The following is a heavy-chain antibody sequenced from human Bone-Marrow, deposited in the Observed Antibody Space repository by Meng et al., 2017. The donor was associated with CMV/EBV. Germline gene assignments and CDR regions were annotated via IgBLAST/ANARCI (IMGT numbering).Heavy chain of an antibody. D-gene: IGHD3-22*01. CDR3: ARGPDYYDSSGGIRFDD. Sequence: ASVKVSCKASGYTFTSYDINWVRQATGQGLEWMGWMNPNSGNTGYAQKFQGRVTITRNTSISTAYMELSSLRSEDTAVYYCARGPDYYDSSGGIRFDDWGQGTLVTVSS. J-gene: IGHJ4*02. CDR1: GYTFTSYD. V-gene: IGHV1-8*03. CDR2: MNPNSGNT.